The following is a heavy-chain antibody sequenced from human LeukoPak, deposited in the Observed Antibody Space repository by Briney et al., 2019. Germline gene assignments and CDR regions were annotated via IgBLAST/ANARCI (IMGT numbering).Heavy chain of an antibody. D-gene: IGHD3-22*01. V-gene: IGHV3-21*01. CDR2: ISSSSSYI. CDR3: ARDRFSGYYYDTKGYFDP. J-gene: IGHJ5*02. Sequence: PGGSLRLSCAASGFTFSSYSMNWVRQAPGKGLEWVSSISSSSSYIYYADSVKGRFTISRDNAKNSLYLQMNSLRAEDTAVYYCARDRFSGYYYDTKGYFDPWGQGTLVTVSS. CDR1: GFTFSSYS.